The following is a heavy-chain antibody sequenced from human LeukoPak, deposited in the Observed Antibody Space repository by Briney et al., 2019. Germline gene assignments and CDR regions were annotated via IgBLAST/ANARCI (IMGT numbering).Heavy chain of an antibody. V-gene: IGHV4-39*01. CDR1: GDSISSSSYY. Sequence: PSETLSLTCTVSGDSISSSSYYWGWIRQPPGKGLEWIGSIYYSGSTYYNPSLKSRVTISVDTSKNQFSLKLSSVTAADTAVYYCAAQRGYYYDSSGYYLEYFQHWGQGTLVTVSS. J-gene: IGHJ1*01. CDR2: IYYSGST. D-gene: IGHD3-22*01. CDR3: AAQRGYYYDSSGYYLEYFQH.